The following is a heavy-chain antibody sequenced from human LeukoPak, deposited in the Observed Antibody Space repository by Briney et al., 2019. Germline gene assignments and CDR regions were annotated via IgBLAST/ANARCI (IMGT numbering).Heavy chain of an antibody. Sequence: GGSLRLSCAASGFTFSSYWMSWFRQAPGKGLEWVANIKQDGSEKCYVDSVKGRFTISRDNAKNSLYLQMNSLRAEDTAVYYCAMTDTYYDFWSGYYFGYWGQGTLVTVSS. V-gene: IGHV3-7*01. J-gene: IGHJ4*02. CDR3: AMTDTYYDFWSGYYFGY. CDR2: IKQDGSEK. CDR1: GFTFSSYW. D-gene: IGHD3-3*01.